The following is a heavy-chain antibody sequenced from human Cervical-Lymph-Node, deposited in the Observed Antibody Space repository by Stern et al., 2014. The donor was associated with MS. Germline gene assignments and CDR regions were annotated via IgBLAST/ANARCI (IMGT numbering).Heavy chain of an antibody. CDR1: KFTFSNNA. V-gene: IGHV3-23*04. D-gene: IGHD3-10*01. CDR3: AKVSYYGSGSYSEYYFDY. CDR2: ISGSGGST. Sequence: EVQLVESGGGLVQPGGSLRLSCAASKFTFSNNAMSWVRQVPGKGLEWVSVISGSGGSTYYADSVKGRFTNSRDNTKSTVYLQMTSLRAEDTAVYYCAKVSYYGSGSYSEYYFDYWGQGTLVTVSS. J-gene: IGHJ4*02.